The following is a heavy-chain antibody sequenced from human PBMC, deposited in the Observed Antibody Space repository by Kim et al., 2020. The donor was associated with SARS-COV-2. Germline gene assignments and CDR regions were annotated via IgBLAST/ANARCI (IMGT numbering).Heavy chain of an antibody. D-gene: IGHD1-1*01. J-gene: IGHJ4*02. V-gene: IGHV5-51*01. Sequence: SPSLQGQVTISADKSISTAYLQWTSLKASDTAMYYCASLSRIPTTAAFDYWGQGTLVTVSS. CDR3: ASLSRIPTTAAFDY.